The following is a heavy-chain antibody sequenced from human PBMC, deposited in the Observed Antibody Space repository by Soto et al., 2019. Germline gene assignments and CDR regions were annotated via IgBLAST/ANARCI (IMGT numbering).Heavy chain of an antibody. Sequence: ASVKVSWQAFGNTFTDYGINSGRQATGQRVEWMGWMNPNSGNTGYAQKFQGRVTMTRNTSISTAYMELSSLRSEDTAVYYCARGYCSGGSCYYYYGMDVWGQGTTVTVSS. CDR2: MNPNSGNT. V-gene: IGHV1-8*01. J-gene: IGHJ6*02. CDR3: ARGYCSGGSCYYYYGMDV. D-gene: IGHD2-15*01. CDR1: GNTFTDYG.